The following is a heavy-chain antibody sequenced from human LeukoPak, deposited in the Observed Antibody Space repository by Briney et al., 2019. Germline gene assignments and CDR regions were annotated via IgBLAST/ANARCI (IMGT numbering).Heavy chain of an antibody. J-gene: IGHJ4*02. V-gene: IGHV3-74*01. Sequence: KAGGSLRLSCAASGFTFSNYWMHWVRQAPGGGLMWVSRLNHDGSSTYYADSVKGRFTISRDNAKNTLYLQMNSLRAEDTAVYYCARDLNGPGYGGQGTLVTVSS. CDR3: ARDLNGPGY. CDR2: LNHDGSST. CDR1: GFTFSNYW. D-gene: IGHD2-8*01.